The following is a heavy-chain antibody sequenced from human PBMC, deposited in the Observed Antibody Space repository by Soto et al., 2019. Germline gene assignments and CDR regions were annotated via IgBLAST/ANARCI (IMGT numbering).Heavy chain of an antibody. CDR3: ARGWAYSSWYPLDY. D-gene: IGHD6-13*01. J-gene: IGHJ4*02. CDR2: IYHSGST. V-gene: IGHV4-30-2*01. Sequence: PSETLSLTCAVSGGSISSGGYSWSWIRQPPGKGLEWIGYIYHSGSTYYNPSLKSRVTISVDRSKNQFSLKLSSVTAADTAVYYCARGWAYSSWYPLDYWGQGALVTVSS. CDR1: GGSISSGGYS.